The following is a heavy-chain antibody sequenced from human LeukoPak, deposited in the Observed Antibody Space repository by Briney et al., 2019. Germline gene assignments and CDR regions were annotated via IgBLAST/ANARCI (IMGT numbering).Heavy chain of an antibody. Sequence: ASVKVSCKASGFTLTYYYIHWMRQAPGQGLEWMGWINTKTGDTYSAQNFQGRVTMTRDTSISTAYMELNRLTSDGTAVYYCARDSRDMRFDSWGQGSLVTVSS. CDR1: GFTLTYYY. D-gene: IGHD3-9*01. J-gene: IGHJ4*02. V-gene: IGHV1-2*02. CDR2: INTKTGDT. CDR3: ARDSRDMRFDS.